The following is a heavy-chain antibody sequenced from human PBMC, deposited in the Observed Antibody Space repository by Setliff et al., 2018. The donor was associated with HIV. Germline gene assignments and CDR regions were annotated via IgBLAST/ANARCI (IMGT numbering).Heavy chain of an antibody. CDR3: ARDVMEYFGNYFDY. V-gene: IGHV4-38-2*02. CDR1: GGSISVYY. J-gene: IGHJ4*02. Sequence: SETLSLTCTVSGGSISVYYWSWIRQPPGKGLEWIGSIYHSGSTYYNPSLKSRVTISVDTSKNQFSLKLSSVTAADTALYYCARDVMEYFGNYFDYWGQGALVTVSS. D-gene: IGHD3-3*01. CDR2: IYHSGST.